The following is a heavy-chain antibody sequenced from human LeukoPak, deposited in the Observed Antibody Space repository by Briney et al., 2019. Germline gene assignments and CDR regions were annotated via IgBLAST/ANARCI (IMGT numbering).Heavy chain of an antibody. Sequence: GASVKVSCKASGYAFTDYYVHWVREAPGQGLEWMGWINPNTGGTNYAQKFQGRVTMTRDTSISTAYMELSRLRSDDTAVYYCARELGYCSSTSCPRYHYWGQGTLVAVSS. CDR3: ARELGYCSSTSCPRYHY. D-gene: IGHD2-2*01. CDR2: INPNTGGT. CDR1: GYAFTDYY. J-gene: IGHJ4*02. V-gene: IGHV1-2*02.